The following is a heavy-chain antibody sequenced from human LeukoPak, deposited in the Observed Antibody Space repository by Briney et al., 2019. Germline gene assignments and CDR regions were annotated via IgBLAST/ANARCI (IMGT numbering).Heavy chain of an antibody. Sequence: VASVKVSCKASGYTFTSYGISWVRQAPGQGLEWMGWISAYNGNTNYAQKLQGRVTMTTDTSTSTAYMELRSLRSDDTAVYYCARARPTYNWNHLSYYFDYWGQGTLVTVSS. D-gene: IGHD1-20*01. V-gene: IGHV1-18*01. CDR1: GYTFTSYG. CDR3: ARARPTYNWNHLSYYFDY. CDR2: ISAYNGNT. J-gene: IGHJ4*02.